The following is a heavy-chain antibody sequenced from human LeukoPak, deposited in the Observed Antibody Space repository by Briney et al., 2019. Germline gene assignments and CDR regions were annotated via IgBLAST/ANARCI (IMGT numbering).Heavy chain of an antibody. V-gene: IGHV3-66*02. CDR3: ARDPVIYSSGWSRFDY. CDR1: GFTVSSNY. D-gene: IGHD6-19*01. Sequence: GGSLRLSFAVSGFTVSSNYMSWVRQAPGKGLEWVAVIYSGGSTYYADSVKGRFTISRDNSKNTLYLQINSLRAEDTAVYYCARDPVIYSSGWSRFDYWGQGTLVTVSS. CDR2: IYSGGST. J-gene: IGHJ4*02.